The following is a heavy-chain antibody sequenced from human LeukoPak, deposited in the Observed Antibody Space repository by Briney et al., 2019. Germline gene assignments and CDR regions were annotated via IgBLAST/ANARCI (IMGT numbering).Heavy chain of an antibody. CDR1: GGTFSSYA. V-gene: IGHV1-69*13. D-gene: IGHD3-10*01. J-gene: IGHJ6*04. CDR3: ASPGSGSSDYYYYGTDV. Sequence: ASVKVSCKASGGTFSSYAISWVRQAPGQGLEWMGGIIPIFGTANYAQKFQGRVTITADESTSTAYMELSSLRSEDTAVYYCASPGSGSSDYYYYGTDVWGKGTTVTVSS. CDR2: IIPIFGTA.